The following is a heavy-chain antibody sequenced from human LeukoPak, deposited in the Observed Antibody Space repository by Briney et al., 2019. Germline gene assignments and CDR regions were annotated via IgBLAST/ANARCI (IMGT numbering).Heavy chain of an antibody. V-gene: IGHV5-51*01. D-gene: IGHD6-19*01. CDR2: IYPGDSDT. J-gene: IGHJ4*02. Sequence: GESLEISFKGSGYTFTTYWIAWVRQMPGKGLEWMGMIYPGDSDTRYSPSFQGQVTISADKSISTAYLQWSSLKASDTAMYYCARLLEGVAGTWGYWGQGTLVTVS. CDR1: GYTFTTYW. CDR3: ARLLEGVAGTWGY.